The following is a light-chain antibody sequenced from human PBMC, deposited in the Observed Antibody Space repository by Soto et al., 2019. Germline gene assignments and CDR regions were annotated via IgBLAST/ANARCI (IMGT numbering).Light chain of an antibody. J-gene: IGLJ3*02. V-gene: IGLV2-8*01. CDR1: SSDVGGYNF. Sequence: QSALTQPPSASGSPGQSVTISCSGTSSDVGGYNFVSWYQQHPGKAPKFLIYEVRKRPSGVPARFSGSKSGNTASLTISGLQAEDEADYYCCSYAGTNSLKVFGGGTKLTVL. CDR3: CSYAGTNSLKV. CDR2: EVR.